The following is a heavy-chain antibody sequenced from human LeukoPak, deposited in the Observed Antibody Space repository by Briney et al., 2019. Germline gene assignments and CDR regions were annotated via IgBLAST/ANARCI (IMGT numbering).Heavy chain of an antibody. D-gene: IGHD3-3*01. CDR1: GFTFSGYS. CDR3: ARDMAWSAMDV. CDR2: ISSSSSTI. V-gene: IGHV3-48*04. Sequence: PGGSLRLSCAASGFTFSGYSMNCVRQAPGKGLEWVSYISSSSSTIYYADSMKGRFTISRDNAKNSLFLQMNSLRAEDTAVYYCARDMAWSAMDVWGKGTTVTVSS. J-gene: IGHJ6*04.